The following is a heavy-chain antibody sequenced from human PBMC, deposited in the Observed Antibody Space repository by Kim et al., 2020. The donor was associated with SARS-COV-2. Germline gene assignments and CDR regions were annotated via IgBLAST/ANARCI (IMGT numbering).Heavy chain of an antibody. J-gene: IGHJ4*02. Sequence: ADSVKGRFTISRDNAKNSLYLQMNSLRAEDTALYYCAKGQAAAGSDFDYWGQGTLVTVSS. CDR3: AKGQAAAGSDFDY. V-gene: IGHV3-9*01. D-gene: IGHD6-13*01.